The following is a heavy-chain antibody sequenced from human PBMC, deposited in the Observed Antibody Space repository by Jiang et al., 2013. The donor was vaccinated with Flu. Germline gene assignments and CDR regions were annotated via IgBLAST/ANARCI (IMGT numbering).Heavy chain of an antibody. J-gene: IGHJ5*02. D-gene: IGHD6-6*01. CDR1: GFTFSSYG. CDR2: ISYDGSNK. Sequence: LLESGGGVVQPGRSLRLSCAASGFTFSSYGMHWVRQAPGKGLEWVAVISYDGSNKYYADSVKGRFTISRDNSKNTLYLQMNSLRAEDTAVYYCAKDSWGSSSGWFDPWGQGTLVTVSS. CDR3: AKDSWGSSSGWFDP. V-gene: IGHV3-30*18.